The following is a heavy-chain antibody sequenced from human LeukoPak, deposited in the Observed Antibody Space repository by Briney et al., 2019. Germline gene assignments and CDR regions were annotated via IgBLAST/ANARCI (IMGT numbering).Heavy chain of an antibody. V-gene: IGHV4-34*01. CDR2: INHSGST. Sequence: SETLSLTCAVYGGSFSGYYWSWIRQPPGKGLEWIGEINHSGSTNYNPSLKSRVTISVDTSKNQFSLKLSSVTAADTAVYYCARAPIGLGYYCYGMDVWGKGTTVTVSS. D-gene: IGHD2-21*01. CDR1: GGSFSGYY. CDR3: ARAPIGLGYYCYGMDV. J-gene: IGHJ6*04.